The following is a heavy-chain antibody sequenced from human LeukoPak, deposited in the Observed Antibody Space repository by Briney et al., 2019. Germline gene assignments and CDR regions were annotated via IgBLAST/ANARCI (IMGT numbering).Heavy chain of an antibody. CDR1: GFTVSPYW. CDR3: VREGATAALDI. V-gene: IGHV3-74*01. D-gene: IGHD5-24*01. Sequence: GGSLRLSCAASGFTVSPYWMHWVRQVPGMGLVWVSGIINDGRRATYADSVQGRFIISRDNAKNTLYLQMSSLRVEDTALYYCVREGATAALDIWGQGIMVTVSS. CDR2: IINDGRRA. J-gene: IGHJ3*02.